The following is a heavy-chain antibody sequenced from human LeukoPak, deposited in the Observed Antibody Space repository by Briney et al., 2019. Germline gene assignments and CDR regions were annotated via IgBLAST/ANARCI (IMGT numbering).Heavy chain of an antibody. CDR1: GYTFTGYY. CDR3: ARGGGRAVAGSGY. D-gene: IGHD6-19*01. CDR2: INPNSGGT. J-gene: IGHJ4*02. V-gene: IGHV1-2*02. Sequence: ASVKVSCKASGYTFTGYYMHWVRQAPGQGLEWMGWINPNSGGTNYAEKFQGRVTMTRDTSISTAYMELSRLRSDDTAVYYCARGGGRAVAGSGYWGQGTLVTVSS.